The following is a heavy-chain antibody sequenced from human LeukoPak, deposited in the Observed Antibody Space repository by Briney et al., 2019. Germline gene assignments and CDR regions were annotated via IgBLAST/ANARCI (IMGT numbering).Heavy chain of an antibody. CDR2: IRTKGSDYAT. V-gene: IGHV3-73*01. CDR1: GFTFSSST. Sequence: GGSLRLSCAASGFTFSSSTMHWVRQASGKGLEWVGHIRTKGSDYATGYAASVKGRFTISRDDSKNTAYLQMNSLKTEDTAIYYCARHAPYDFWSGFHDHWGQGALVAVSS. D-gene: IGHD3-3*01. J-gene: IGHJ4*02. CDR3: ARHAPYDFWSGFHDH.